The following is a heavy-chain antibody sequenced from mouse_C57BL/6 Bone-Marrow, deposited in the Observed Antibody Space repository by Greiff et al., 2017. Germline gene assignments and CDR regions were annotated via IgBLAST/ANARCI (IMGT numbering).Heavy chain of an antibody. D-gene: IGHD2-3*01. CDR2: IYPGDGDT. Sequence: QVQLQQSGPELVKPGASVKISCKASGYAFSSSWMNWVKQRPGKGLEWIGRIYPGDGDTNYNGKFKGKATLTADKSSSTAYMQLSSLTSEDSAVYFCARGYDYLDYWGQGTTLTVSS. CDR1: GYAFSSSW. J-gene: IGHJ2*01. CDR3: ARGYDYLDY. V-gene: IGHV1-82*01.